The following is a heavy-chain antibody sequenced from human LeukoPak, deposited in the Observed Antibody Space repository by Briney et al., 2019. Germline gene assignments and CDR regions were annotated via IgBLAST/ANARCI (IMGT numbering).Heavy chain of an antibody. J-gene: IGHJ5*02. D-gene: IGHD3-10*01. CDR3: ARDLGYGRKGFGELSPWFDP. CDR1: GYTFTSYG. CDR2: ISAYNGNT. Sequence: ASVKVSCKASGYTFTSYGISWVRQAPGQGLEWMGWISAYNGNTNYAQKLQGRVTMTTDTSTSTAYMELRSLRSDDTAVYYCARDLGYGRKGFGELSPWFDPWGQGTLVTVSS. V-gene: IGHV1-18*01.